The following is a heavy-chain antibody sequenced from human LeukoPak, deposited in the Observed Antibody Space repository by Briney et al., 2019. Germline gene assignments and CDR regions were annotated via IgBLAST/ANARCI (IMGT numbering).Heavy chain of an antibody. V-gene: IGHV3-48*01. CDR2: ISSNSRTI. Sequence: PGGSLRLSCAASGFNLNYYGMNWVRQAPGKGLEWVSYISSNSRTINYADSVKGRFTISRDNAKNSLYLQMNSLGAEDTAVYYCARRAGAYSHPYDYWGQGTLVTVSS. CDR1: GFNLNYYG. J-gene: IGHJ4*02. CDR3: ARRAGAYSHPYDY. D-gene: IGHD4/OR15-4a*01.